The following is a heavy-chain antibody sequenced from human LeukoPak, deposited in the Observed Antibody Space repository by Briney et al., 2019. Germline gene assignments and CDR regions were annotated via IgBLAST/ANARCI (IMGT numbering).Heavy chain of an antibody. CDR1: GGSFSGYY. CDR3: ARYSSGWYSNYYFDY. V-gene: IGHV4-34*01. Sequence: SETLSLTCAVYGGSFSGYYWSWIRQPPGKGREWIGEINHRGSTNYNPSLKSRVTISVDTSKNQFSLKLSSVTAADTAVYYCARYSSGWYSNYYFDYWGQGTLVTVSS. CDR2: INHRGST. J-gene: IGHJ4*02. D-gene: IGHD6-19*01.